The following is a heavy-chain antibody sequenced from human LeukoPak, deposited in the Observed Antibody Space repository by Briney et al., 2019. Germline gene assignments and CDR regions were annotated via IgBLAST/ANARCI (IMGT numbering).Heavy chain of an antibody. J-gene: IGHJ4*02. CDR3: AREYCSGGSCYRIDS. CDR2: ITSSSIYI. D-gene: IGHD2-15*01. Sequence: PGGSLRLSCAASGFTFSSYGMSWVRQAPGKGLEWVSSITSSSIYIYYADSVKGRFTISRDNAKNSLYLQMNSLRAEDTAVYYCAREYCSGGSCYRIDSWGQGTLVTVSS. CDR1: GFTFSSYG. V-gene: IGHV3-21*01.